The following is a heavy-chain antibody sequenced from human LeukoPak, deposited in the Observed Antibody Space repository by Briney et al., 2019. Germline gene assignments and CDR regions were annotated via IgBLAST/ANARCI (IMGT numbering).Heavy chain of an antibody. CDR2: INPSGGST. CDR3: ASVYKYGMDV. Sequence: GASGKVSCKASGYTLTSYYLHWGRQAPGQGLEWMAIINPSGGSTSHAQKFQGRVTMTRDTSASTVYMELSSLRSEDTAVHYCASVYKYGMDVWGQGTTVTVSS. J-gene: IGHJ6*02. CDR1: GYTLTSYY. V-gene: IGHV1-46*01.